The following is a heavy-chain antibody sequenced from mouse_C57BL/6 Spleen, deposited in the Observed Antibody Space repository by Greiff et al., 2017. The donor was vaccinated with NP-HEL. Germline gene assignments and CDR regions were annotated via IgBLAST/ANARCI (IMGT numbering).Heavy chain of an antibody. J-gene: IGHJ4*01. Sequence: EVKLMESGPGLVKPSQSLSLTCSVTGYSITSGYYWNWIRQFPGNKLEWMGYISYDGSNNYNPSLKNRISITRDTSKNQFFLKLNSVTTEDTATYYCAGGSYDGYYYSGGQGTSVTVSS. D-gene: IGHD2-3*01. CDR2: ISYDGSN. CDR3: AGGSYDGYYYS. V-gene: IGHV3-6*01. CDR1: GYSITSGYY.